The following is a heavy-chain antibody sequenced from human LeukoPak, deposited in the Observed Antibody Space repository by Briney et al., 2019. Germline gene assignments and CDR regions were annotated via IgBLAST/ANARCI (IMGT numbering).Heavy chain of an antibody. Sequence: PGGSLRLSCAASGFTFSTHSMTWVRQAPGKGLEWVSYINHDGNDIYYGESVKGRFTISRDNAKNSLYLQMHTLRAEDTAVYYCAGDGTGVLPGDAFDIWSQGTMVTVSS. V-gene: IGHV3-21*05. CDR3: AGDGTGVLPGDAFDI. CDR1: GFTFSTHS. D-gene: IGHD1-1*01. CDR2: INHDGNDI. J-gene: IGHJ3*02.